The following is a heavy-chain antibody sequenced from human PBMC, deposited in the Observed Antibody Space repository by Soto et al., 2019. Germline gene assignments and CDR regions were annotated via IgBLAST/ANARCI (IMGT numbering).Heavy chain of an antibody. CDR1: GFTFSGSA. Sequence: GGSLRLSCAASGFTFSGSAMHWVRQASGKGLEWGGRIRSKANRYATAYAASVKGRFTISRDDSKNTAYLQPNSLKTEDTAVYYCTRILGVGATMLDYWGKGTLVTVP. J-gene: IGHJ4*02. D-gene: IGHD1-26*01. V-gene: IGHV3-73*01. CDR2: IRSKANRYAT. CDR3: TRILGVGATMLDY.